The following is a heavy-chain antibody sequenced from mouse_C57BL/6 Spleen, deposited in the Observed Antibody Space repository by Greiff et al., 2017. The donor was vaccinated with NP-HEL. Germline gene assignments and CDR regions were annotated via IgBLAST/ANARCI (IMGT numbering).Heavy chain of an antibody. D-gene: IGHD1-1*01. Sequence: QVQLQQPGAELVMPGASVKLSCKASGYTFTSYWMHWVKQRPGQGLEWIGEIDPSDSYTNYNQKFKGKSTLTVDKSSSTAYMQLSSLTSEDSAVYYRARGAWITTVVKPYFDYWGQGTTLTVSS. CDR1: GYTFTSYW. J-gene: IGHJ2*01. CDR2: IDPSDSYT. V-gene: IGHV1-69*01. CDR3: ARGAWITTVVKPYFDY.